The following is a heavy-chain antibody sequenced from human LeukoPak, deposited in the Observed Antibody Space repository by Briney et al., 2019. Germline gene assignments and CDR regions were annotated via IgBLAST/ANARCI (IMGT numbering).Heavy chain of an antibody. CDR1: GFTFSSYW. V-gene: IGHV3-7*01. CDR2: IKQDGSEK. CDR3: ARDDWPSGYDAFDI. Sequence: GGSLRLSCAASGFTFSSYWMSWVRQAPGKGLEWVANIKQDGSEKYYVDSVKGRFTISRDNAKNSLYLQMNSLRDEDTAVYYCARDDWPSGYDAFDIWGQGTMVTVSS. D-gene: IGHD2-21*01. J-gene: IGHJ3*02.